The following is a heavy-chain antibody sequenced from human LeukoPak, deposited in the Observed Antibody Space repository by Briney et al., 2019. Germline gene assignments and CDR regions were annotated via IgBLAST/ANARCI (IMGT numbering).Heavy chain of an antibody. Sequence: GESLQISCKGFGYRFTSYWIGWVRQMPGKGLEWMGIIYPGDSDTRYSPSFQGQVTISADKSISTAYLQWSSLKASDTAMYYCARRGGSYLNWFDPWGQGTLVTVSS. CDR3: ARRGGSYLNWFDP. V-gene: IGHV5-51*01. CDR1: GYRFTSYW. CDR2: IYPGDSDT. D-gene: IGHD1-26*01. J-gene: IGHJ5*02.